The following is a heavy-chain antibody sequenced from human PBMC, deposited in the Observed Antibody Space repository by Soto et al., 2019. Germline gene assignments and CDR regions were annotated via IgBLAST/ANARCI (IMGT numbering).Heavy chain of an antibody. D-gene: IGHD1-1*01. CDR3: ARVPRWAQRTHLNYFDY. CDR2: IYHSGST. V-gene: IGHV4-4*02. Sequence: PSETLSLTCTVSGGSISSSNWWSWVRQPPGKGLEWIGEIYHSGSTNYNPSLKSRVTISVDKSKNQFSLKLSSVTAADTAVYYCARVPRWAQRTHLNYFDYWGQGTLVTVSS. J-gene: IGHJ4*02. CDR1: GGSISSSNW.